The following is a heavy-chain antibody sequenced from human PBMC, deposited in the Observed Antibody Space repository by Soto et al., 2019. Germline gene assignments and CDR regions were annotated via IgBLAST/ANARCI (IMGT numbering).Heavy chain of an antibody. J-gene: IGHJ4*02. V-gene: IGHV1-18*01. CDR2: INPNNGST. Sequence: ASVKVPCKASGYTFTSYGISWVRQAPGQGLEWMGWINPNNGSTNYAQKFQGRVTMTRDTSTSTAYMELSSLRSDDTAVYYCARDLEGLDYWGQGTLVTVSS. CDR1: GYTFTSYG. CDR3: ARDLEGLDY.